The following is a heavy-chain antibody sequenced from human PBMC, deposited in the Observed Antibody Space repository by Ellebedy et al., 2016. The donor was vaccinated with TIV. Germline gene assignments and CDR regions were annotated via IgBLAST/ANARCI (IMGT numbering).Heavy chain of an antibody. CDR2: ISWNSGSI. Sequence: GGSLRLSCAASGFTFDDYAMHWVRQAPGKGLEWVSGISWNSGSIGYADSVKGRFTISRDNAKNSLYLQMNSLRAEDTALYYCAKDIITEPVVVAAGAFDIWGQGTMVTVSS. D-gene: IGHD2-15*01. CDR1: GFTFDDYA. V-gene: IGHV3-9*01. J-gene: IGHJ3*02. CDR3: AKDIITEPVVVAAGAFDI.